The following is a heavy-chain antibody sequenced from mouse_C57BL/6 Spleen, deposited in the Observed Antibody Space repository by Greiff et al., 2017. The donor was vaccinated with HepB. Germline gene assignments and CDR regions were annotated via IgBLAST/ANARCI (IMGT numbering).Heavy chain of an antibody. Sequence: QVQLQQPGAELVRPGSSVKLSCKASGYTFTSYWMHWVKQRPIQGLEWIGNIDPSDSETHYNQKFKDKATLTVDKSSSTAYMQLSSLTSEDSAVYYCARHGSSHYYAMDYWGQGTLVTVSS. V-gene: IGHV1-52*01. J-gene: IGHJ4*01. CDR2: IDPSDSET. CDR3: ARHGSSHYYAMDY. CDR1: GYTFTSYW. D-gene: IGHD1-1*01.